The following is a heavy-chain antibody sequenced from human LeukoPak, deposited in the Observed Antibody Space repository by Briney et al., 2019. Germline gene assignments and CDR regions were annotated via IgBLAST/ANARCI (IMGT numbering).Heavy chain of an antibody. Sequence: GGSLRLSCAASGYTVSNNYMSWVRQAPGKGLEWVSVIYSGGNTYYADSVKGRFTISRDNSKNTLYLQMNSLRAEDTAVYYCARGTRRATVTPFDYWGQGTLVTVSS. CDR3: ARGTRRATVTPFDY. V-gene: IGHV3-53*01. D-gene: IGHD4-17*01. CDR1: GYTVSNNY. J-gene: IGHJ4*02. CDR2: IYSGGNT.